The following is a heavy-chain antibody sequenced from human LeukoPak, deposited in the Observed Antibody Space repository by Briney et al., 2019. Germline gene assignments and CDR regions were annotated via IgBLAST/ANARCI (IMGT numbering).Heavy chain of an antibody. D-gene: IGHD6-19*01. CDR2: ISSSSSYI. CDR1: GFTFSSYS. J-gene: IGHJ4*02. CDR3: ARDLYSSGWYADPPFDY. V-gene: IGHV3-21*04. Sequence: PGGSLRLSCAASGFTFSSYSMNWVRQAPGKGLEWVSSISSSSSYIYYADSVKGRFTISRDNAKNSLYLQMNSLRAEDTAVYYCARDLYSSGWYADPPFDYWGQGTLVTVSS.